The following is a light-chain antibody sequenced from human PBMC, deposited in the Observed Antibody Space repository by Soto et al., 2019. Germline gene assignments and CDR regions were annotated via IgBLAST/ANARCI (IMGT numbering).Light chain of an antibody. CDR2: EVY. Sequence: QSVLTQPPSASGSPGQSVTISCAGSSSDICGYNYVSWYQQHTGKAPKLIIYEVYKRPSGVPDRFSGSKSGNTASLTVSGLQAEDEADYYCSSYAGTNKLLFGGGTKVTVL. V-gene: IGLV2-8*01. CDR1: SSDICGYNY. CDR3: SSYAGTNKLL. J-gene: IGLJ2*01.